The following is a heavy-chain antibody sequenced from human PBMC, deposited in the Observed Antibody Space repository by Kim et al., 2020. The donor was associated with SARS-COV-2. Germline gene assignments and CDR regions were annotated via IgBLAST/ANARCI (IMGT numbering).Heavy chain of an antibody. CDR2: IYTSGST. Sequence: SETLSLTCTVSGGSISSGSYYWSWIRQPAGKGLEWIGRIYTSGSTNYNPSLKSRVTISVDTSKNQFSLKLRSVTAADTAVYYCARARSIMAGNNWFDPLGQGTLVTVSS. J-gene: IGHJ5*02. V-gene: IGHV4-61*02. CDR1: GGSISSGSYY. CDR3: ARARSIMAGNNWFDP. D-gene: IGHD6-19*01.